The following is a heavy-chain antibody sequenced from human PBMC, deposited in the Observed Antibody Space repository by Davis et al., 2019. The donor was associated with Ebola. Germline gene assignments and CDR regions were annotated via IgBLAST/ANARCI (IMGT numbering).Heavy chain of an antibody. D-gene: IGHD3-10*01. J-gene: IGHJ6*02. CDR3: ARDQLLWFRELSYYYYGMDV. Sequence: AASVKVSCKASGYTFTSYAMHWVRQAPGQRLEWMGWINAGNGNTKYSQKFQGRVTITRDTSTSTAYMELRSLRSDDTAVYYCARDQLLWFRELSYYYYGMDVWGQGTTVTVSS. CDR2: INAGNGNT. CDR1: GYTFTSYA. V-gene: IGHV1-3*01.